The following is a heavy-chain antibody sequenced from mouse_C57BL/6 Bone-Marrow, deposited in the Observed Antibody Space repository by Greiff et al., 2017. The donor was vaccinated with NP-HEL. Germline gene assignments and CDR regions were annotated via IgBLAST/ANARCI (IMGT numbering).Heavy chain of an antibody. V-gene: IGHV5-9-1*02. D-gene: IGHD2-2*01. Sequence: EVQLQESGEGLVKPGGSLKLSCAASGFTFSSYAMSWVRQTPEKRLEWVAYISSGGDYIYYADTVKGRFTISRDNARNTLYLQMSSLKSEDTAMYYCTRDIWLHWYFDVWGTGTTVTVSS. CDR3: TRDIWLHWYFDV. CDR1: GFTFSSYA. CDR2: ISSGGDYI. J-gene: IGHJ1*03.